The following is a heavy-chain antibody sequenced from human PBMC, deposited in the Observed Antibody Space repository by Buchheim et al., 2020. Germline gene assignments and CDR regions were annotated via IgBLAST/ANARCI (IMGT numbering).Heavy chain of an antibody. CDR1: GFTFSSYE. V-gene: IGHV3-48*03. CDR2: ISSSGSTI. CDR3: ARIPDYYDSSGFDHYYYGMDV. Sequence: EVQLVESGGGLVQPGGSLRLSCAASGFTFSSYEMNGVRQAPGKGLEWVSYISSSGSTIYYADSVKGRFTISRDNAKNSLYLQMNSLRAEDTAVYYCARIPDYYDSSGFDHYYYGMDVWGQGTT. D-gene: IGHD3-22*01. J-gene: IGHJ6*02.